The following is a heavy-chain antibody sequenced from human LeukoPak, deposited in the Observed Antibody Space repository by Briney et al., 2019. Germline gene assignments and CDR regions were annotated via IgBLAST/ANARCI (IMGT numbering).Heavy chain of an antibody. CDR1: GYTFTSYD. Sequence: ASVKVSCKASGYTFTSYDINWVRQATGQGLEWMGWMNPNSGNTGYAQKFQGRVTMTRNTSISTANMELRSLRSEETAVYYCARCHRPKLRCLEWLFSRHYYYYMDVWGKGTTVTVSS. CDR2: MNPNSGNT. J-gene: IGHJ6*03. V-gene: IGHV1-8*01. D-gene: IGHD3-3*01. CDR3: ARCHRPKLRCLEWLFSRHYYYYMDV.